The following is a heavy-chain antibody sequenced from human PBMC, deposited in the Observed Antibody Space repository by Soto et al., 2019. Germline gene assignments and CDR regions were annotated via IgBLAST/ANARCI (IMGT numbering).Heavy chain of an antibody. CDR1: GGSFSGYY. D-gene: IGHD4-17*01. V-gene: IGHV4-34*01. CDR3: AGGGNDYGLQG. CDR2: INHSGST. Sequence: SETLSLTCAVYGGSFSGYYWSWIRQPPGKGLEWIGEINHSGSTNYNPSLKSRVTISVDTSKNQFSLKLSSVTAADTAVYYCAGGGNDYGLQGWGQGTLVTVSS. J-gene: IGHJ4*02.